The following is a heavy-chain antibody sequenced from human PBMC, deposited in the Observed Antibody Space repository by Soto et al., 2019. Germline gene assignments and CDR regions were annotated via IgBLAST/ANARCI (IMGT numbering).Heavy chain of an antibody. D-gene: IGHD1-26*01. Sequence: ASVKVSCKASGYTFTGYYMHWVRQAPGQGPEWMGIFNPRGDSTSYAQKFQDRISLTRDTSTSTLYMELSSLRSEDTAIYYCARDVSGVRAALGHEYWGQGTLVTVSS. CDR2: FNPRGDST. J-gene: IGHJ4*02. V-gene: IGHV1-46*01. CDR1: GYTFTGYY. CDR3: ARDVSGVRAALGHEY.